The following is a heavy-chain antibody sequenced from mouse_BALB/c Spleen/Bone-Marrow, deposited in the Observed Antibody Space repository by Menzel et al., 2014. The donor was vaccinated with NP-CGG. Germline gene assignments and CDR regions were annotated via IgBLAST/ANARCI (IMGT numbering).Heavy chain of an antibody. D-gene: IGHD1-1*01. Sequence: EVQGVESGGGLVQPGGSLKLSCAASGFDFSRFWMSWVRQAPGKGLEWIGEINPDSSTINYTPSLKDKLIISRDNAKNTLYLQMNKVRSEDTALYYCARLNYYGNLFVWGAGTTVTVSS. CDR3: ARLNYYGNLFV. CDR2: INPDSSTI. V-gene: IGHV4-1*02. CDR1: GFDFSRFW. J-gene: IGHJ1*01.